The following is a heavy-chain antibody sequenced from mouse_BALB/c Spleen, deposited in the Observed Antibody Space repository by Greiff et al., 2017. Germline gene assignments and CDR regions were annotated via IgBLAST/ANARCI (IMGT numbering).Heavy chain of an antibody. D-gene: IGHD2-1*01. CDR3: ARDGKGAMDY. V-gene: IGHV5-4*02. Sequence: EVHLVESGGGLVKPGGSLKLSCAASGFTFSDYYMYWVRQTPEKRLEWVATISDGGSYTYYPDSVKGRFTISRDNAKNNLYLQMSSLKSEDTAMYYSARDGKGAMDYWGQGTSVTVSS. J-gene: IGHJ4*01. CDR1: GFTFSDYY. CDR2: ISDGGSYT.